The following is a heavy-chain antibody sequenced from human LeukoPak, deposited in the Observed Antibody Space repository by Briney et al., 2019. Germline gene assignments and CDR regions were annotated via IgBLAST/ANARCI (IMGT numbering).Heavy chain of an antibody. J-gene: IGHJ6*02. CDR3: ARLRRSSAYYYYGMDV. V-gene: IGHV4-4*09. CDR1: GGSISSYY. CDR2: IYTSGST. Sequence: SETLSLTCTVSGGSISSYYWSWIRQPPGKGLEWIGYIYTSGSTNYNPSLKSRVTISVDTSKNQFSLKLSSVTAADTAVYYCARLRRSSAYYYYGMDVWGQGTTVTVSS.